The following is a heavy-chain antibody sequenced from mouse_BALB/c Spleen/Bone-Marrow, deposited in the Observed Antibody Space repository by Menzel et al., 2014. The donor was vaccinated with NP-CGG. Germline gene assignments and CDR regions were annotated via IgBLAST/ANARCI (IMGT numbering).Heavy chain of an antibody. CDR1: GFTFSSYG. CDR3: ARDYDYDY. V-gene: IGHV5-6-3*01. Sequence: EVKVVESGGGLVQPGGSLKLSCAASGFTFSSYGMSWVRQTPDKRLELVATINSNGGSTYYPDSVKARFTISRDNAKNTLCLQMSSLKSEDTAMYYCARDYDYDYWGQGTLSQSPQ. CDR2: INSNGGST. D-gene: IGHD2-4*01. J-gene: IGHJ2*01.